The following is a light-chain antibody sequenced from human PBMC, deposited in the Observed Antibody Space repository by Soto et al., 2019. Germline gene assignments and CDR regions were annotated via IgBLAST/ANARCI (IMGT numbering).Light chain of an antibody. Sequence: EIVLTQSPATLSSFPGERVTLSCRASQTLSNRLAWYQHKPGQAPRLLIYVTSNRATGIPARFSGSGSGTDFTLTISSLEPEDFAVYYCQQRSNWPRGGFGQGTKVDIK. CDR3: QQRSNWPRGG. CDR1: QTLSNR. V-gene: IGKV3-11*01. CDR2: VTS. J-gene: IGKJ1*01.